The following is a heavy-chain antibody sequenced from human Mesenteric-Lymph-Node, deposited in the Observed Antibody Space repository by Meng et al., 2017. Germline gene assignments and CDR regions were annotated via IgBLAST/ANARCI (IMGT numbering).Heavy chain of an antibody. CDR2: INPNSGGT. CDR3: ARVGDLTGYHNWFDP. Sequence: QVQLVQAGAEVKKPGASVKVSCKVSGYTLTELSMHWVRQAPGQGLEWMGWINPNSGGTNYAQKFQGRVTMTRDTSISTAYMELSRPRSDDTAVYYCARVGDLTGYHNWFDPWGQGTLVTVSS. V-gene: IGHV1-2*02. J-gene: IGHJ5*02. D-gene: IGHD3-9*01. CDR1: GYTLTELS.